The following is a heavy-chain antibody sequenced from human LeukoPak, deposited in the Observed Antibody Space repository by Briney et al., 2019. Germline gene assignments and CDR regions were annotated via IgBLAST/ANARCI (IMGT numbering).Heavy chain of an antibody. V-gene: IGHV3-15*01. CDR2: IKSKTDGGTT. J-gene: IGHJ4*02. CDR3: TTVTVCTGSSCPGAFNY. Sequence: GGSLRLSCAASGFTLSKAWMSWVRQAPGKGLEWVGRIKSKTDGGTTDYAAHVIGRFTISGDDSKNTLDLQMNSPKTEDTAVYYYTTVTVCTGSSCPGAFNYWGQGTLVTVSS. CDR1: GFTLSKAW. D-gene: IGHD2-15*01.